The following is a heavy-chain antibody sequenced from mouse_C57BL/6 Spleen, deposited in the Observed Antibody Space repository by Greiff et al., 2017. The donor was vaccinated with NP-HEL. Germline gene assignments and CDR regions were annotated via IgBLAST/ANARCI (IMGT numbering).Heavy chain of an antibody. D-gene: IGHD2-1*01. Sequence: VKLKQSGPELVKPGASVKISCKASGYAFSSSWMNWVKQRPGKGLEWIGRIYPGDGDTNYNGKFKGKATLTADKSSSTAYMQLSSLTSEDSAVYFCARRGGNYHWYFDVWGTGTTVTVSS. CDR2: IYPGDGDT. CDR3: ARRGGNYHWYFDV. CDR1: GYAFSSSW. J-gene: IGHJ1*03. V-gene: IGHV1-82*01.